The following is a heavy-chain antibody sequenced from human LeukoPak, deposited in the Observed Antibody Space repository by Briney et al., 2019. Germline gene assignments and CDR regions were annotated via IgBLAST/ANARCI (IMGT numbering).Heavy chain of an antibody. CDR1: GGSFSGYY. V-gene: IGHV4-34*01. Sequence: SETLSLTCAVYGGSFSGYYWSWIRQPPGKGLEWIGEINHSGSTNYNPSLKSRVTISVDTSKNQFSLKLSSVTAADTAVYYCARHSTMIESRDYFDYWGQGTLVTVSS. CDR2: INHSGST. D-gene: IGHD3-22*01. J-gene: IGHJ4*02. CDR3: ARHSTMIESRDYFDY.